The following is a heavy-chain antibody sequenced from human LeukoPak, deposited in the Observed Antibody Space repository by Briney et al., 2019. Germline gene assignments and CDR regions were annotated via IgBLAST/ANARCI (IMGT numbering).Heavy chain of an antibody. CDR1: GNSISSGDNY. CDR3: ARGRVSSSTWYSTYYYYFYMDV. CDR2: IYTSGST. D-gene: IGHD1-1*01. Sequence: SETLSLTCTVSGNSISSGDNYWSWIRQPAGKGLEWIGRIYTSGSTNYNPSLKSRVTISGDTSKNQFSLRLSSVTAADAAVYFCARGRVSSSTWYSTYYYYFYMDVWGKGTTVTVSS. J-gene: IGHJ6*03. V-gene: IGHV4-61*02.